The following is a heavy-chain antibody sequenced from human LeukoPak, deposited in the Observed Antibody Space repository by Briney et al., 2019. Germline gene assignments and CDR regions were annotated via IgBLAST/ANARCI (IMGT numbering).Heavy chain of an antibody. CDR2: IIPIFDSA. CDR3: ASQDASIYSESSTSPTYSD. V-gene: IGHV1-69*05. D-gene: IGHD3-22*01. Sequence: SVKVSCKASGGTFTNYAFNWVRQAPGQGLEWMGRIIPIFDSAHYAQRFQGRITITTDKSSTTAYMTLSSLTSDDTAVYYCASQDASIYSESSTSPTYSDWGQGTLVTVSS. J-gene: IGHJ4*02. CDR1: GGTFTNYA.